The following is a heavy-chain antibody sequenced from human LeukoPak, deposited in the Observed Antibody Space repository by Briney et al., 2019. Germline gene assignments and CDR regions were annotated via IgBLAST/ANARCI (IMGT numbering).Heavy chain of an antibody. CDR2: IYTSGST. Sequence: SETLSLTCTVSGGSISSYYWSWIRQPAGKGLEWIGRIYTSGSTNYNPSIKSRVTMSVDTSKNQFSLKLSSVTAADTAVYYCARDNVVVTAIPFDYWGQGTLVTVSS. CDR3: ARDNVVVTAIPFDY. V-gene: IGHV4-4*07. CDR1: GGSISSYY. D-gene: IGHD2-21*02. J-gene: IGHJ4*02.